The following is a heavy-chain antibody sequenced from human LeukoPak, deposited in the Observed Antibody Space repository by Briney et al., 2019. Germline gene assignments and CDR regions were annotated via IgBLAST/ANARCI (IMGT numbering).Heavy chain of an antibody. CDR3: AREGDGYAKSLSY. J-gene: IGHJ4*02. V-gene: IGHV1-46*01. Sequence: HRASVKVSCKASGYTFTSYDINWVRQAPGQGLEWMGIINPSGGSTSYAQKFQGRVTMTRDTSTSTVYMELSSLRSEDTAVYYCAREGDGYAKSLSYWGQGTLVTVSS. D-gene: IGHD5-24*01. CDR1: GYTFTSYD. CDR2: INPSGGST.